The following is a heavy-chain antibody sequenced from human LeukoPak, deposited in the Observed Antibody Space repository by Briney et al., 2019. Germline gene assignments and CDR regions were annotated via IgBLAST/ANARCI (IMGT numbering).Heavy chain of an antibody. CDR1: GFTFSSYG. CDR2: ISYDGSNK. Sequence: GGSLRLSCAASGFTFSSYGMHWVRQAPGKGLEWVAVISYDGSNKYYADSVKGRFTISRDNSKNTLYLQMNSLRAEDTAVYYCARDPRLPYYYDSSGFSWGQGTLVTVSS. D-gene: IGHD3-22*01. CDR3: ARDPRLPYYYDSSGFS. V-gene: IGHV3-30*03. J-gene: IGHJ5*02.